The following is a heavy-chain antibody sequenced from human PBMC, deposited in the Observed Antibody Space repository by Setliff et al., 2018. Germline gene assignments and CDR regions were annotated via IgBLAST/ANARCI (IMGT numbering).Heavy chain of an antibody. CDR2: IYTSGST. D-gene: IGHD7-27*01. CDR1: GGSISSYF. CDR3: VRDLPELTGRSFDP. V-gene: IGHV4-4*07. Sequence: SETLSLTCTISGGSISSYFWTWIQQPAGKGLEWIGRIYTSGSTNYNPSLKSRVTMSIDTSKNQFSLKLTSVTAADTAVYYCVRDLPELTGRSFDPWGQGTQVTVSS. J-gene: IGHJ5*01.